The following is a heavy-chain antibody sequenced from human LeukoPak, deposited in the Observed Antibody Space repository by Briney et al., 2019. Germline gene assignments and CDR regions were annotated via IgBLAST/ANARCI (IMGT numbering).Heavy chain of an antibody. J-gene: IGHJ4*02. CDR1: GFTFSSYA. CDR3: AKGGYSYGFGY. V-gene: IGHV3-23*01. Sequence: GGSLKLSCAASGFTFSSYAMSWVRQAPGKGLEWVSAISGSGGSTYYADSVKGRFTISRDNSKNTLYLQMNSLRAEDTAVYYCAKGGYSYGFGYWGQGTLVTVSS. CDR2: ISGSGGST. D-gene: IGHD5-18*01.